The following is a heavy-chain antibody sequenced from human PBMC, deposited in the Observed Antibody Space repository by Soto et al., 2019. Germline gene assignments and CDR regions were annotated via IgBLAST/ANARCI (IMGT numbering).Heavy chain of an antibody. J-gene: IGHJ2*01. CDR3: ARDGGFDYGFWYFDL. CDR1: GFTFSTYT. V-gene: IGHV3-30-3*01. Sequence: QVQLVESGGGVVQPGRSLRLSCVASGFTFSTYTMHWVRQAPGKGLEWVAVISYDGSTKYYADSVKGRFTSSRDNSKNTLYPQMNSLRAEDTAVYYCARDGGFDYGFWYFDLWGRGTLVTVSS. D-gene: IGHD4-17*01. CDR2: ISYDGSTK.